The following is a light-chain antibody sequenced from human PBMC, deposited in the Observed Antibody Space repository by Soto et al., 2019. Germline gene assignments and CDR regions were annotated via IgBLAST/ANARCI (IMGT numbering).Light chain of an antibody. V-gene: IGLV2-14*01. Sequence: QSALTQPASVSGSPGQSITLSCTGTTSDVGGYNFVSWYQLHPGKAPKLMIFEVSNRPSGVSNRFSGSKSGNTASLPISGLQAEDEADYYCSSYTSSGTRVFGTGTKVTVL. CDR1: TSDVGGYNF. CDR2: EVS. CDR3: SSYTSSGTRV. J-gene: IGLJ1*01.